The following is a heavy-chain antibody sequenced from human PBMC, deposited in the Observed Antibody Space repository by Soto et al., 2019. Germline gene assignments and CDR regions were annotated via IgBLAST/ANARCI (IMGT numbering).Heavy chain of an antibody. CDR1: GFTFSSYE. CDR3: ARDLGYFASDGYFDY. J-gene: IGHJ4*02. D-gene: IGHD3-22*01. CDR2: ISSSGSSGSII. V-gene: IGHV3-48*03. Sequence: PGGSLRLSCAASGFTFSSYEMNWVRQAPGKGLEWVSYISSSGSSGSIIYYADSVKGRFTISRDNAKNPLYRQMNSLRAEDTAVYYCARDLGYFASDGYFDYWGQGALVTVSS.